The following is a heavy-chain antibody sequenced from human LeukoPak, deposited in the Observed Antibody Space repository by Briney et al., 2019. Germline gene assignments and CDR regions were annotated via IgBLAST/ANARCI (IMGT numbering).Heavy chain of an antibody. D-gene: IGHD3-22*01. CDR3: ARVLHLYDSSGYPDY. J-gene: IGHJ4*02. V-gene: IGHV4-4*07. CDR1: GGSISSYY. Sequence: PSETLSLTCTVSGGSISSYYWSWIRQPAGKGLEWIGRIYTSGSTNYNPSLKSRVTMSVDTSKNQFSLKLSSVTAADTAVYYCARVLHLYDSSGYPDYWGQGTLVTVSS. CDR2: IYTSGST.